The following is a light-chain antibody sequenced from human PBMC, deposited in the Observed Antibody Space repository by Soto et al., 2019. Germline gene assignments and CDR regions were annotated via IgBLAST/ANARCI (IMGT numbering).Light chain of an antibody. CDR1: QSISSW. J-gene: IGKJ1*01. Sequence: DIQMTQSPSTLSASVGDRVTITCRASQSISSWLAWYQQKPGKAPKLLIYKASILESGVPSRFSRSGSGTEFTLTLSSLQPDDFATYYCQQYNTYWTFGQGTKVEIK. V-gene: IGKV1-5*03. CDR3: QQYNTYWT. CDR2: KAS.